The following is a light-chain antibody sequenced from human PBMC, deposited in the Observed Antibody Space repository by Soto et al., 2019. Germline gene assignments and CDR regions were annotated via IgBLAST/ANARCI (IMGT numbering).Light chain of an antibody. CDR2: DAS. CDR1: QGISSA. J-gene: IGKJ3*01. Sequence: AIQLTQSPSSLSASVGDRVTITCRASQGISSALAWYQQKPGKAPKLLIYDASSLESGVPSRFSGSGSGIDFTLTISSLQPEDFATYYCQQFNSYPLFGPGTKVDIK. CDR3: QQFNSYPL. V-gene: IGKV1-13*02.